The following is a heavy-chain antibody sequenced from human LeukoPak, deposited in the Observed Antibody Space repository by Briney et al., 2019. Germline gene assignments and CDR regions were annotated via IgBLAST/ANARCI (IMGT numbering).Heavy chain of an antibody. CDR1: GGPISSSSYY. Sequence: PSETLSLTCTVSGGPISSSSYYWGWIRQPPGKGLEWIGEINHSGSTNYNPSLKSRVTISVDTSKNQFSLKLSSVTAADTAVCYCARVELIAVAAFDYWGQGTLVTVSS. CDR3: ARVELIAVAAFDY. D-gene: IGHD6-19*01. V-gene: IGHV4-39*07. J-gene: IGHJ4*02. CDR2: INHSGST.